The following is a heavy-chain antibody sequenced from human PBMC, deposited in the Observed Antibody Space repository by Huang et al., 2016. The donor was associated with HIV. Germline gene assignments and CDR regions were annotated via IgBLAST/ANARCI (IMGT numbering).Heavy chain of an antibody. D-gene: IGHD3-16*02. Sequence: EVQLVESGGGLIEPGGSLRLSCAASGFTVSSHYLSWVRQAPGKGRGWVSAIHIGGSTYYRDSVNGRFTISRDNSKNTLYLQMSSLRVEDTAIYYCAREGQAQGYRMGSWDYWGQGTLVAVSS. CDR3: AREGQAQGYRMGSWDY. CDR2: IHIGGST. V-gene: IGHV3-53*01. CDR1: GFTVSSHY. J-gene: IGHJ4*02.